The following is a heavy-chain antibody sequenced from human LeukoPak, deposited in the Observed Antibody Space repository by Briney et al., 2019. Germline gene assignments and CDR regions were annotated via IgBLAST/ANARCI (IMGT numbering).Heavy chain of an antibody. J-gene: IGHJ6*02. V-gene: IGHV4-30-2*01. D-gene: IGHD2-2*01. Sequence: SETLSLTCAVSGGSISSGGYSWSWIRQPPGKGLEWIGYIYHSGSTYYNPSLKSRVTISVDTSKNQFSLKLSSVTAADTAVYYCARVHYRGYCSSTSCYAYYYYGMDVWGQGTTVTVSS. CDR3: ARVHYRGYCSSTSCYAYYYYGMDV. CDR2: IYHSGST. CDR1: GGSISSGGYS.